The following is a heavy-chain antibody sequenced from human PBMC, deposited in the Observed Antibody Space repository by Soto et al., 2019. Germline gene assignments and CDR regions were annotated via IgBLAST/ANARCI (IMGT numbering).Heavy chain of an antibody. CDR3: ARLSGGRAVGQYRHHADY. CDR2: IHPGDSDT. Sequence: EVQLVQSGAEVKKPGESLNISCKGSGYTFTSYWSGWVRQMPGKGLEWMGIIHPGDSDTRNTPSFQGQVTISADKSISTAYLHWSSLKASDTAMYYCARLSGGRAVGQYRHHADYWGQGTLVTVSS. V-gene: IGHV5-51*03. CDR1: GYTFTSYW. D-gene: IGHD6-19*01. J-gene: IGHJ4*02.